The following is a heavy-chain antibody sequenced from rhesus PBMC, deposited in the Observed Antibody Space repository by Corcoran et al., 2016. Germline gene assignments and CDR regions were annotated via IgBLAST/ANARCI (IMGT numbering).Heavy chain of an antibody. V-gene: IGHV4-165*01. Sequence: QVQLQESGPGLVKPSETLSLTCAASGGSFSGYYWGWFRQPPGTGLEWVGYISGSGGSTDYNPSLKSRVTISTDTSKNQFSLKLSSVTAADTAVYYCARSAWYSGSWNKFDYWGQGVLVTVSS. CDR2: ISGSGGST. D-gene: IGHD6-25*01. CDR3: ARSAWYSGSWNKFDY. J-gene: IGHJ4*01. CDR1: GGSFSGYY.